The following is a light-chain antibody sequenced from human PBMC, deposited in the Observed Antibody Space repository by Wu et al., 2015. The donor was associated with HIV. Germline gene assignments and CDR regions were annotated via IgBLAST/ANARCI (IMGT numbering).Light chain of an antibody. CDR2: AAS. J-gene: IGKJ1*01. V-gene: IGKV1-NL1*01. Sequence: DIQMTQSPSTLSASIGDRVTITCRASHSIGSWLAWYQQKPGKAPKLLLYAASRLESGVPSRFSGSGSGTDYTLTISSLQPEDFATYYCQQYYSTPATFGQGTKVEIK. CDR3: QQYYSTPAT. CDR1: HSIGSW.